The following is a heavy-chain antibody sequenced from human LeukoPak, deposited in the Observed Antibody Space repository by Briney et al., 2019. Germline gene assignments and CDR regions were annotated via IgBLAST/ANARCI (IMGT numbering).Heavy chain of an antibody. CDR1: GGSISSSNW. CDR3: ARDCTNGVCRSFDY. D-gene: IGHD2-8*01. CDR2: IYHSGST. Sequence: SETLSLTCAVSGGSISSSNWWSWVRQPPGKGLEWIGEIYHSGSTNYNPSLKSRVTISVDKSKNQFSLKLSSVTAADTTVYYCARDCTNGVCRSFDYWGQGTLVTVSS. J-gene: IGHJ4*02. V-gene: IGHV4-4*02.